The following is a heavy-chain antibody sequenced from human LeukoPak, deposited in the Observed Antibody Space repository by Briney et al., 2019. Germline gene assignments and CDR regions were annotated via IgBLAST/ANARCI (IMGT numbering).Heavy chain of an antibody. V-gene: IGHV4-30-4*01. CDR2: IYYSGST. Sequence: PSETLSLTCTVSGGSISSGDYYWSWIRQPPGKGLEWIGYIYYSGSTYYNPSLKSRVTISVDTSKNQFSLKLSSVTAADTAVYYCARGNMVRLYYFDYWGQGTLVTVSS. J-gene: IGHJ4*02. CDR1: GGSISSGDYY. D-gene: IGHD3-10*01. CDR3: ARGNMVRLYYFDY.